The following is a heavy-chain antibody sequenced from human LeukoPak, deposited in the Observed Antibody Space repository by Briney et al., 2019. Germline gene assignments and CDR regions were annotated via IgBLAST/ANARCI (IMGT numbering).Heavy chain of an antibody. V-gene: IGHV3-30*18. D-gene: IGHD2-2*01. Sequence: GGSLRLSCAASGFTFSSYGMHWVRQAPGKGLEWVAVISYDGSNKYYADSVKGRFTISRDNSKNTLYLQMYSLRAEDTAVYYCAKDGGCSSTSCSWGYYYYGMDVWGQGTTVTVSS. CDR3: AKDGGCSSTSCSWGYYYYGMDV. CDR1: GFTFSSYG. CDR2: ISYDGSNK. J-gene: IGHJ6*02.